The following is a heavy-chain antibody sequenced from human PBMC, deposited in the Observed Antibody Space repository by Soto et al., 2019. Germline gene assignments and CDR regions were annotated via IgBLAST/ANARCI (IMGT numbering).Heavy chain of an antibody. Sequence: PTRALKLTCTFSGFSLSTSGVGVGCIRQPPGKALEWLALIYWNDDKRYSPSLKSRLTITKDTSKNQVVLTMTNMDPVDTATYYCAHRLDSSLALDYWGQGTLVTVSS. CDR1: GFSLSTSGVG. D-gene: IGHD6-13*01. J-gene: IGHJ4*02. V-gene: IGHV2-5*01. CDR3: AHRLDSSLALDY. CDR2: IYWNDDK.